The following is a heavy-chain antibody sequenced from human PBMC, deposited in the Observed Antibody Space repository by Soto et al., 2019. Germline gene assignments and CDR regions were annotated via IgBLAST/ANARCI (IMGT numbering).Heavy chain of an antibody. CDR3: ARAGLGLAFDS. D-gene: IGHD6-19*01. CDR2: TYHSGAT. CDR1: GDSMNNNNW. V-gene: IGHV4-4*02. Sequence: QVQLQESGPGLVKPSGTLSLTCAVSGDSMNNNNWWSWVRQSPRKGLELIAETYHSGATNYNPSLQSRVTISIDKSEKQFSLKLNSVTAADTAVYYCARAGLGLAFDSWGQGALVTVSS. J-gene: IGHJ5*01.